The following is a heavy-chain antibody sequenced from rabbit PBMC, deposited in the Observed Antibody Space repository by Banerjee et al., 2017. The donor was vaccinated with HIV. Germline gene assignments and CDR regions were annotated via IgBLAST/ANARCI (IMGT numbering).Heavy chain of an antibody. CDR2: IYTSSGST. CDR3: ARENGWGASFNL. D-gene: IGHD4-1*01. Sequence: QEQLVESGGGLVQPGGSLKLSCKASGIDFSSYYYMCWVRQAPGKGLELIACIYTSSGSTWYASWVNGRFTISRSTSLITVTLQMTSLTAADTATYFCARENGWGASFNLWGQGTLVTVS. J-gene: IGHJ4*01. V-gene: IGHV1S43*01. CDR1: GIDFSSYYY.